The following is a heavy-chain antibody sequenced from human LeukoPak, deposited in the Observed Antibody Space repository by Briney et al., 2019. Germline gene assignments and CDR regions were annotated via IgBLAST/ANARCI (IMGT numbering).Heavy chain of an antibody. V-gene: IGHV1-2*06. J-gene: IGHJ4*02. CDR3: ARDQGSLTRSWYTGY. Sequence: GASVKVSCKASGYTFTGYHIHWLRQAPGQGLEWMGRINPYSGDTNFAQKFQGRVTMTRDTSITTAYMDLSSLTPDDTAVYFCARDQGSLTRSWYTGYWGQGTQVTVCS. CDR1: GYTFTGYH. D-gene: IGHD6-13*01. CDR2: INPYSGDT.